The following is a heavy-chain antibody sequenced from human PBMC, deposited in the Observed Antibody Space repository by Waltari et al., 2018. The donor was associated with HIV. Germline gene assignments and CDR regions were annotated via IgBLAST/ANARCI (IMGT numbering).Heavy chain of an antibody. V-gene: IGHV3-7*01. J-gene: IGHJ4*02. D-gene: IGHD2-21*01. CDR3: ARGAFSGGGDCLDY. Sequence: EVQLVQSGGGLVQPGGSLRLSCAGFEFSFSSYWMSWVRQAPGKRREWVATINQDETTTKYVDSVKGRFTIARDNAKKSVYLQMNRLSADDTAIYYCARGAFSGGGDCLDYWGQGVLVAVSS. CDR2: INQDETTT. CDR1: EFSFSSYW.